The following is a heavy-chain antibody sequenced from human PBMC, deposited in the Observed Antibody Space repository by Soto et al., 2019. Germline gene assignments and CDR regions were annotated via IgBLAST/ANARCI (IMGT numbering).Heavy chain of an antibody. CDR1: GFTVSNYD. D-gene: IGHD3-16*01. CDR3: ATSLGGGRWDY. Sequence: EVQLVESGGGVVQPGGSLRLSCAASGFTVSNYDMVWVRQAPGKGLVWISFITRNSRTISYVDAVKGRFTISTDNARSSLNLQMNSLRDEDTAVYYCATSLGGGRWDYWGPGTLVTVSS. J-gene: IGHJ4*02. CDR2: ITRNSRTI. V-gene: IGHV3-48*02.